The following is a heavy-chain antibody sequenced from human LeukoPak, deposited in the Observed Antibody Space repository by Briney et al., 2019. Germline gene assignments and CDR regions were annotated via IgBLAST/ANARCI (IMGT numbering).Heavy chain of an antibody. J-gene: IGHJ4*02. Sequence: PSGTLSLTCAVSGVSISSNLWWTWVRQPPGKGLEWIAEIHHSGSINYNPSLKSRVTILVDKAKNQFSLNLNSVTAADTAVYYCARAAGFCSGGSCYLGYYWGQGTLVTVSS. CDR1: GVSISSNLW. CDR2: IHHSGSI. CDR3: ARAAGFCSGGSCYLGYY. V-gene: IGHV4-4*02. D-gene: IGHD2-15*01.